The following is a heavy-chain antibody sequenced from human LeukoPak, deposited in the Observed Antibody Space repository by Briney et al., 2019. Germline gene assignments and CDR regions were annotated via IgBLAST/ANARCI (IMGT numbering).Heavy chain of an antibody. D-gene: IGHD6-13*01. Sequence: GAPVKVSCKASGYTFTSYDINWVRQATGQGLEWMGWMNPNSANTGYAQKFQGRVTMTRNTSISTAYMELSSLRSEDTAVYYCARGPPESSNSDYWGQGTLVTVSS. V-gene: IGHV1-8*01. CDR2: MNPNSANT. CDR1: GYTFTSYD. CDR3: ARGPPESSNSDY. J-gene: IGHJ4*02.